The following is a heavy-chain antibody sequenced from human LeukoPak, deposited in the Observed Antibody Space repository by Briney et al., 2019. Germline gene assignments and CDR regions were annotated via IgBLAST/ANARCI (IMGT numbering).Heavy chain of an antibody. CDR2: MYCSGGS. J-gene: IGHJ6*02. D-gene: IGHD6-19*01. V-gene: IGHV4-59*01. CDR1: GGSISGYY. CDR3: ARDHRYSSGWGNYYYYGMDV. Sequence: SETLSLTCTVSGGSISGYYWSWIRQPPGKGLEWIGYMYCSGGSNSNPSLKSRVTISVDTSKNQFSLKPSSVTAADTAVYYCARDHRYSSGWGNYYYYGMDVWGQGTTVTVSS.